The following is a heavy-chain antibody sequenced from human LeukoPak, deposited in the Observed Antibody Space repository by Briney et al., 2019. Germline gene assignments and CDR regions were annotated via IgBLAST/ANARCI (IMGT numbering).Heavy chain of an antibody. Sequence: GASLRLSCEASGFTFSSYAMSWVRQAPGKGLEWVSAISGSGGSTYYADSVKGRFTISRDNSKNTLFLQMNSLRAEDTAVYYCAKYSSGWSCLDYWGQGTLVTVSS. D-gene: IGHD6-19*01. CDR1: GFTFSSYA. CDR3: AKYSSGWSCLDY. CDR2: ISGSGGST. V-gene: IGHV3-23*01. J-gene: IGHJ4*02.